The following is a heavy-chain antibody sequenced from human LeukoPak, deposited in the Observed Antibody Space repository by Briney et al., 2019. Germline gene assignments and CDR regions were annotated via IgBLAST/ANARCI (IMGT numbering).Heavy chain of an antibody. CDR2: IYYSGST. Sequence: SETLSLTCTVSGGSISSYYWSWIRQPPGKGLEWIGYIYYSGSTNYNPSLKSRVTISVDTSKNQFSLKLSSVTAADTAVYYCARENGGPLVRHRSKGGYYYYMDVWGKGTTVTVSS. CDR1: GGSISSYY. V-gene: IGHV4-59*01. CDR3: ARENGGPLVRHRSKGGYYYYMDV. J-gene: IGHJ6*03. D-gene: IGHD6-13*01.